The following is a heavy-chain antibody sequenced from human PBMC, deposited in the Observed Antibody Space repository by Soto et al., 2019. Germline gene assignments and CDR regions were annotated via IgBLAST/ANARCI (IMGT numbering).Heavy chain of an antibody. CDR3: ARHAYEQPGRGWYLDLNYXDY. D-gene: IGHD6-19*01. J-gene: IGHJ4*02. CDR1: GGSFSGFY. CDR2: IYHSGST. V-gene: IGHV4-34*01. Sequence: SETLSLTCAVYGGSFSGFYWSWIRQPPGKGLEGDGEIYHSGSTNYNPSLKSRVTISVDTSKNQFSLKLSSVTAADTAVYYCARHAYEQPGRGWYLDLNYXDYWGQGTLVTVPQ.